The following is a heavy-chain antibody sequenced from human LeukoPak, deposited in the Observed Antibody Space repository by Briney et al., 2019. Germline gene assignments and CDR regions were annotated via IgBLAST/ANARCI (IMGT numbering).Heavy chain of an antibody. CDR3: ARDRGQARIPGGFDY. CDR1: GGSISSGSYY. CDR2: IYTSGST. D-gene: IGHD2-21*01. J-gene: IGHJ4*02. Sequence: SETLSLTCTVSGGSISSGSYYWSWIRQPAGKGLEWIGRIYTSGSTNYNPSLKSRVTISVDTSKNQFSLKLSSVIAADTAVYYCARDRGQARIPGGFDYWGQGTLVTVSS. V-gene: IGHV4-61*02.